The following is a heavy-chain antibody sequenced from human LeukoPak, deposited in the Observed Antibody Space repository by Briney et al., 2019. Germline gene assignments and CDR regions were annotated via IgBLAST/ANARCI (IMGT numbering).Heavy chain of an antibody. Sequence: PGGSLRLSCAASGFIFSTYSMNWVRQAPGKGLEWVSYISSSSISYADSVMGRFTISRDNAKKSLYLQMNSLRAEDTAVYYCARGAYSYGYGYWGQGTLVTVSS. D-gene: IGHD5-18*01. CDR3: ARGAYSYGYGY. V-gene: IGHV3-48*01. CDR1: GFIFSTYS. CDR2: ISSSSI. J-gene: IGHJ4*02.